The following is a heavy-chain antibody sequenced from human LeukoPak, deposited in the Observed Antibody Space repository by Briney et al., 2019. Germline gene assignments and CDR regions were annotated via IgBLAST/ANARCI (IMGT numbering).Heavy chain of an antibody. CDR1: GFTFSSYE. CDR2: ISSSGSTK. J-gene: IGHJ4*02. V-gene: IGHV3-48*03. CDR3: ARGGYSRGSFDY. D-gene: IGHD6-13*01. Sequence: PGGSLRLSCAASGFTFSSYEMNWVRQAPGKGLEWLSYISSSGSTKYYADSVKGRFTISRDNAKNSLYLQMNSLRAADTAVYSCARGGYSRGSFDYWGQGTLVTASS.